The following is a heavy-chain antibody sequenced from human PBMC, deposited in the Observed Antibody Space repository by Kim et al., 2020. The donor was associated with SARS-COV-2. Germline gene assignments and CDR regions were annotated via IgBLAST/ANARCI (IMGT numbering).Heavy chain of an antibody. V-gene: IGHV4-39*07. Sequence: SETLSLTCTVSGGSISSSSYYWGWIRQPPGKGLEWIGSIYYSGSTYYNPSLKSRVTISVDTSKNQFSLKLSSVTAADTAVYYCARYDSSGYYYVHAFDI. J-gene: IGHJ3*02. CDR2: IYYSGST. D-gene: IGHD3-22*01. CDR3: ARYDSSGYYYVHAFDI. CDR1: GGSISSSSYY.